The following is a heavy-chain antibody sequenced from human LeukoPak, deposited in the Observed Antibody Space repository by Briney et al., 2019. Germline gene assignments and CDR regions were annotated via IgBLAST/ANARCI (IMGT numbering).Heavy chain of an antibody. V-gene: IGHV3-74*01. CDR1: GFTSNYW. CDR3: TRGYSGYGNFDC. J-gene: IGHJ4*02. Sequence: GGTLRLSCAAIGFTSNYWMHWVRQAPGKGLVWVSRISGDGSTTFYADSVKGRFTISRDNSKNTLYLQMNSLRAEDTAVYYCTRGYSGYGNFDCWGQGTLVTVSS. CDR2: ISGDGSTT. D-gene: IGHD5-12*01.